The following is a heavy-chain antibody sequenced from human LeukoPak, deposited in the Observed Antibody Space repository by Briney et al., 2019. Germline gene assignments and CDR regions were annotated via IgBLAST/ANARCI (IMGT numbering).Heavy chain of an antibody. CDR3: ARDGFYYDSSGPFDY. J-gene: IGHJ4*02. CDR1: GFTVSSTY. V-gene: IGHV3-53*01. CDR2: IYSGGST. D-gene: IGHD3-22*01. Sequence: PGGSLRLSCAASGFTVSSTYMSWVRQAPGKGLEWVSVIYSGGSTYYADSVKGRFTISRDNSKNTLYLQMNSLRAEDTAVYYCARDGFYYDSSGPFDYWGQGTLVTVSS.